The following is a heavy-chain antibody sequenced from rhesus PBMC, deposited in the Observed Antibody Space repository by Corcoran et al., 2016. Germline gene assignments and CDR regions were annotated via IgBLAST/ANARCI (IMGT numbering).Heavy chain of an antibody. CDR3: ARKYSGSWNRFDV. V-gene: IGHV4-80*01. J-gene: IGHJ5-1*01. Sequence: QVQLQESGPGLVKPSEPLSLTCAVSGSSISRYWWSWIRQSPGQGLEWIGEINGNSGSTYYNPSLKSLVTISKDASKNQFSLKVNSVTAADTAVYYCARKYSGSWNRFDVWGPGVLVTVSS. CDR2: INGNSGST. D-gene: IGHD6-25*01. CDR1: GSSISRYW.